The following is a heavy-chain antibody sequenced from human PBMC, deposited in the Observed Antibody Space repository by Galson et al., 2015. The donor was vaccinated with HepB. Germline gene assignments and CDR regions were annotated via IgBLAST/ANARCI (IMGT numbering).Heavy chain of an antibody. Sequence: SLRLSCAASGLPLRNYAMNWVRQAPGKGLEWVSGIPVSGATYYADSVKGRFTISRDYSKDILYLQMNSLRVEDTAIYYCAKGLDGGSHNELDHWGEGTLVTVSS. CDR3: AKGLDGGSHNELDH. CDR2: IPVSGAT. CDR1: GLPLRNYA. J-gene: IGHJ4*02. V-gene: IGHV3-23*01. D-gene: IGHD1-26*01.